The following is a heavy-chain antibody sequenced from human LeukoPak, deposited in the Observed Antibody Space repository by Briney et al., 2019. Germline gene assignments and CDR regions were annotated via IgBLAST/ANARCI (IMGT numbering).Heavy chain of an antibody. Sequence: SETLSLTCTVSGGSISSYYWSWIRQPPGKGLGWIGYIYYSGSTNYNPSLKSRVTISVDTSKNQFSLKLSSVTAADTAVYYCARDGPYGSGSSWFDPWGQGTLVTVSS. CDR3: ARDGPYGSGSSWFDP. V-gene: IGHV4-59*12. J-gene: IGHJ5*02. CDR2: IYYSGST. D-gene: IGHD3-10*01. CDR1: GGSISSYY.